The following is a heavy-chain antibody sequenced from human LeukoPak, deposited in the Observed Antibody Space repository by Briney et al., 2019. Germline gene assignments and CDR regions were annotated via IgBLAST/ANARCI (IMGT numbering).Heavy chain of an antibody. CDR3: ARVGYCSSASCYGGGHYMDV. Sequence: ASVKVSCKASGYTFTSYYMHWLRQAPGQGLEWMGIINPSGGSTSYAQKFQGRVTMTRDTSTSTVYMELSSLRSEDTAVYYCARVGYCSSASCYGGGHYMDVWGKGTTVTVSS. J-gene: IGHJ6*03. D-gene: IGHD2-2*01. CDR1: GYTFTSYY. V-gene: IGHV1-46*01. CDR2: INPSGGST.